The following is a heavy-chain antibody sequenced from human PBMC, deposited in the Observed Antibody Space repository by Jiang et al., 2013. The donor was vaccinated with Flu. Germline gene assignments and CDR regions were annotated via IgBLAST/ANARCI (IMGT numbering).Heavy chain of an antibody. J-gene: IGHJ4*02. CDR3: ARGGGLFGGGDKPLGDFDY. Sequence: SGAEVKKPGSSVKVSCKASGGTFSSYAISWVRQAPGQGLEWMGGIIPIFGTANYAQKFQGRVTITADESTSTAYMELSSLRSEDTAVYYCARGGGLFGGGDKPLGDFDYWGQGTLVTVSS. CDR2: IIPIFGTA. V-gene: IGHV1-69*01. CDR1: GGTFSSYA. D-gene: IGHD3-10*01.